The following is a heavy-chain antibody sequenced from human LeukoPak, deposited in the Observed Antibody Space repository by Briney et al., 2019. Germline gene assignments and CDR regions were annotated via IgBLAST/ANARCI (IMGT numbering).Heavy chain of an antibody. CDR3: ARALGSGRNDYYYYGMDV. D-gene: IGHD3-10*01. CDR2: IGTAVDT. V-gene: IGHV3-13*01. J-gene: IGHJ6*02. CDR1: GFTFSSYD. Sequence: GGSLRLSCAASGFTFSSYDMHWVRQATGQGLEWVSAIGTAVDTYYPGSVKGRFTISRENAKNSLYLQMNSLRAGDTAVYYCARALGSGRNDYYYYGMDVWGQGTTVTVSS.